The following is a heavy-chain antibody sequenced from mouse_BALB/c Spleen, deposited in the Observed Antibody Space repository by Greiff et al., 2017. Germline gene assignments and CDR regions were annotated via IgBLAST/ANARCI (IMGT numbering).Heavy chain of an antibody. J-gene: IGHJ1*01. CDR1: GFTFSNYW. V-gene: IGHV6-6*02. CDR3: TRWYFDV. CDR2: IRLKSNNYAT. Sequence: EVKLQESGGGLVQPGGSMKLSCVASGFTFSNYWMNWVRQSPEKGLEWVAEIRLKSNNYATHYAESVKGRFTISRDDSKSSVYLQMNNLRAEDTGIYYCTRWYFDVWGAGTTVTVSS.